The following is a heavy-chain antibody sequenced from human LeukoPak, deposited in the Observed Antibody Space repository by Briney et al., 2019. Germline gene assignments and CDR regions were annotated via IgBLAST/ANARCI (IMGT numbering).Heavy chain of an antibody. V-gene: IGHV3-23*01. D-gene: IGHD6-13*01. J-gene: IGHJ5*02. CDR1: GFTFSSYA. CDR3: AKDPMIAAAGTSNWFDP. Sequence: PGGSLRLSCAASGFTFSSYAMSWVRQAPGKGLEWVSAISGSGGSTYYADSVKGRFTISRDNSKNTLYLQMNSLRAEDTAVYYCAKDPMIAAAGTSNWFDPWGQGTLVTVSS. CDR2: ISGSGGST.